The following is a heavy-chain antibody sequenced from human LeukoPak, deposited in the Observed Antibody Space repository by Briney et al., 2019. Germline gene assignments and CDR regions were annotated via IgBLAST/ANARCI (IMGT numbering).Heavy chain of an antibody. J-gene: IGHJ4*02. CDR2: IHPSGST. Sequence: SETLSLTCAVYGGSLSGYYLTWIRRPPGKGLEWIGEIHPSGSTNYNPSFGSRLSILADTSKNQFFLKLNSVTAADTAVYYCSRGEDASKVGNYWGQGTLVTASS. V-gene: IGHV4-34*01. CDR1: GGSLSGYY. D-gene: IGHD7-27*01. CDR3: SRGEDASKVGNY.